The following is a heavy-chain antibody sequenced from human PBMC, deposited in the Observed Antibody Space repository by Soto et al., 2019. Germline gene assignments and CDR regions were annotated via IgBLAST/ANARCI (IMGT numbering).Heavy chain of an antibody. J-gene: IGHJ4*02. CDR1: GDSISSGYF. Sequence: QVQLQESGPGLVEPSQTLSLTCTVSGDSISSGYFWSWIGQSPGKGLEWIGHTYNSGTTYNNPSLRSRGTISIDTSRNQFSLRLTSVTAADTAVYYCARGPSADKIDYWGQGTLVTVSS. V-gene: IGHV4-30-4*01. D-gene: IGHD3-3*01. CDR2: TYNSGTT. CDR3: ARGPSADKIDY.